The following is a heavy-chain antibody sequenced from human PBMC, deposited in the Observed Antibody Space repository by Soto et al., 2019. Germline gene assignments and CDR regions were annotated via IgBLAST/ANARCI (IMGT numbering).Heavy chain of an antibody. V-gene: IGHV3-49*03. J-gene: IGHJ4*02. D-gene: IGHD3-10*01. CDR1: GFTFGDYA. Sequence: GGSLRLSCTASGFTFGDYAMSWFRQAPGKGLEWVGFIRSKAYGGTTEYAASVKGRFTISRDDSKSIAYLQMNSLKTEDTAVYYCTRFRGNVVRQTPAKKAVTYFDYWGQGTLVTVSS. CDR2: IRSKAYGGTT. CDR3: TRFRGNVVRQTPAKKAVTYFDY.